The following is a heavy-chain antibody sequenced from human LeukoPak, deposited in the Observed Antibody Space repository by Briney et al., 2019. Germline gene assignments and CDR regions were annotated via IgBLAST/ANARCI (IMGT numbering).Heavy chain of an antibody. V-gene: IGHV4-59*08. Sequence: SETLSLTCTVSGGSMSPDHWSWIRQPSGKGLEWTGYIYYSGSTNYNPSLKSRVTISVDTSKNQFSLKLSSVTAADTAMYYCARAVSGRFDYWGQGTLVTVSS. J-gene: IGHJ4*02. D-gene: IGHD6-19*01. CDR2: IYYSGST. CDR1: GGSMSPDH. CDR3: ARAVSGRFDY.